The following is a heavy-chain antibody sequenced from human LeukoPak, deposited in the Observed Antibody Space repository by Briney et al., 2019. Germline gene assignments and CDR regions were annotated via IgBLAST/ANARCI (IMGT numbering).Heavy chain of an antibody. V-gene: IGHV4-34*01. CDR2: INHSGST. J-gene: IGHJ5*02. CDR1: DGSFSGYY. CDR3: ARGSPGGWGDNWFDP. Sequence: SETLSLTCAVYDGSFSGYYWSWIRQPPGKGLEWIGEINHSGSTNYNPSLKSRVTISVDTSKNQFSLKLSSVTAADTAVYYCARGSPGGWGDNWFDPWGQGTLVTVSS. D-gene: IGHD6-19*01.